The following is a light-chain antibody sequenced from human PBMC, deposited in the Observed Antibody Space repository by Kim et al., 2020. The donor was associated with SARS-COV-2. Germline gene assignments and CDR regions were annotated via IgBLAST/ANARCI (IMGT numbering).Light chain of an antibody. Sequence: IKNYLGWFQQKPGKAPKSLIYGASSLQSGVPSRFSGSGSGTDFTLTISSLQPEDFGTYYCQHYSNYPLTFGGGTKVDIK. J-gene: IGKJ4*01. V-gene: IGKV1-16*01. CDR1: IKNY. CDR3: QHYSNYPLT. CDR2: GAS.